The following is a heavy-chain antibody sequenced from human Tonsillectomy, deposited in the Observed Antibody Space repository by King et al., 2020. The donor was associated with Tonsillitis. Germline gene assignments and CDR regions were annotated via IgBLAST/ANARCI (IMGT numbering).Heavy chain of an antibody. Sequence: VQLVESGAEVKKPGASVNVSCKASGFTFPNYGITWVRQAPGQGLEWMGWISAYNGDTDYAQKFQGRVTMTTDTSTTTAYMELRSLRSDDTGIYFCARTRTGHVVSGFDYWGQGTLVTVSS. CDR1: GFTFPNYG. J-gene: IGHJ4*02. V-gene: IGHV1-18*01. CDR2: ISAYNGDT. D-gene: IGHD3/OR15-3a*01. CDR3: ARTRTGHVVSGFDY.